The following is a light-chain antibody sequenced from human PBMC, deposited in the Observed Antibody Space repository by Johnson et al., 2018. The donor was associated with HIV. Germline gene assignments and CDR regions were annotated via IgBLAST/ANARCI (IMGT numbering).Light chain of an antibody. Sequence: QSVLTQPPSVSAAPGQTVTISCSGSSSNIGNNYVSWYQQLPGTAPKLLIYDNNKRPSGIPDRFSGYKSGTSAILGITGLQTGDEADYYCETWDSSLSGVFGTGPKVTGL. CDR2: DNN. V-gene: IGLV1-51*01. CDR1: SSNIGNNY. J-gene: IGLJ1*01. CDR3: ETWDSSLSGV.